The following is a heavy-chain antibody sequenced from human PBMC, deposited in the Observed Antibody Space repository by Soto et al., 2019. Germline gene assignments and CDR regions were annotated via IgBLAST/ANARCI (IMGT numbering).Heavy chain of an antibody. CDR2: IIPIFGTA. CDR1: GCTFSSYA. D-gene: IGHD3-16*01. J-gene: IGHJ5*02. CDR3: ARVPTFGTPLAPNWFDP. Sequence: SVKVSCKASGCTFSSYAISWVRQAPGQGLEWMGGIIPIFGTANYAQKFQGRVTITADESTSTAYMELSSLRSEDTAVYYCARVPTFGTPLAPNWFDPWGQGTLVTVSS. V-gene: IGHV1-69*13.